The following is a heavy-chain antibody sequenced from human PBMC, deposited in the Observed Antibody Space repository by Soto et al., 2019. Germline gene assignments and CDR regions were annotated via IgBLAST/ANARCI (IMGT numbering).Heavy chain of an antibody. Sequence: GGSLRLSCAASGFTFSSYAMHWVRQAPGKGLEWVAVISYDGSNKYYADSVKGRFTISRDNSKNTLYLQMNSLRAEDTAVYYCATLGRGYSYGYAYFDYWGQGTLVTVSS. CDR3: ATLGRGYSYGYAYFDY. V-gene: IGHV3-30-3*01. J-gene: IGHJ4*02. CDR2: ISYDGSNK. CDR1: GFTFSSYA. D-gene: IGHD5-18*01.